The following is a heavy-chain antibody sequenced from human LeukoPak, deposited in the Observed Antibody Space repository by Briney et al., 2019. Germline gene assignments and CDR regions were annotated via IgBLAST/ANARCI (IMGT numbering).Heavy chain of an antibody. CDR1: GGSISSYY. J-gene: IGHJ4*02. CDR3: ARGRVHGYSSSWFRPDFDY. CDR2: IYYSGST. V-gene: IGHV4-59*01. D-gene: IGHD6-13*01. Sequence: SETLSLTCTVSGGSISSYYWSWIRQPPGKGLEWIGYIYYSGSTNYNPSLKSRVTISVDTSKNQFSLKLSSVAAADTAVYYCARGRVHGYSSSWFRPDFDYWGQGTLVTVSS.